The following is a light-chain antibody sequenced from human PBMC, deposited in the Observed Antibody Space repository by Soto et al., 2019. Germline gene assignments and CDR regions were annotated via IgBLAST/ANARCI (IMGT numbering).Light chain of an antibody. CDR3: QHDNTSPFT. CDR2: KAS. J-gene: IGKJ4*02. Sequence: DIQMTQSPSTLSASVGDRVTMTCRASQSISSWLAWYQQKPGKAPNLLISKASSLESGVPSRFSGSGSGTESTLTISSLQSDDFATYCCQHDNTSPFTFGGGTKVEIK. V-gene: IGKV1-5*03. CDR1: QSISSW.